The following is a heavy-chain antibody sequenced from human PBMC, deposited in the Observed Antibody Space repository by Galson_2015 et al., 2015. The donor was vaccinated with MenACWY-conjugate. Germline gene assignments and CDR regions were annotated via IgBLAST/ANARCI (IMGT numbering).Heavy chain of an antibody. CDR1: RFTFNNYW. J-gene: IGHJ4*02. Sequence: SLRLSCAASRFTFNNYWMHWVRQPPGKGLVWISYIKADGSFSNYADSVKGRFTISTDNAKNMVYLQMDGLGDEDTAVYFCARDNNWSFDSWGQGTLVTVSS. CDR3: ARDNNWSFDS. D-gene: IGHD1-1*01. V-gene: IGHV3-74*01. CDR2: IKADGSFS.